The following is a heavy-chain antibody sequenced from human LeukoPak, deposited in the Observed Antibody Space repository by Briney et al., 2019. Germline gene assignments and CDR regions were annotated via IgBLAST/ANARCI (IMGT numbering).Heavy chain of an antibody. CDR2: ISAYNGNT. Sequence: ASVKVSCKASGYTFTSYGISWVRQAPGQGLEWMGWISAYNGNTNYAQKLQGRVTMTTDTSTSTAYMELRSLRSDDTAVYYCARGYYYDSSGYHYPDYWGQGTLVTVSS. CDR1: GYTFTSYG. CDR3: ARGYYYDSSGYHYPDY. D-gene: IGHD3-22*01. J-gene: IGHJ4*02. V-gene: IGHV1-18*01.